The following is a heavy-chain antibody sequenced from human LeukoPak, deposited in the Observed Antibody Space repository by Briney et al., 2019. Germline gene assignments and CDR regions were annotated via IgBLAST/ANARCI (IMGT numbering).Heavy chain of an antibody. J-gene: IGHJ5*02. Sequence: PLETLSLTCTVSGGSISGCNFYWAWIRHPPGKTLVGFGSAYYSGSTYYNPPLKCRVTISVDTSKNQLSLKLSSVTAADTAVYYCARSFYEESWFDPWGQGTLAPVSS. V-gene: IGHV4-39*07. CDR2: AYYSGST. CDR1: GGSISGCNFY. D-gene: IGHD3-3*01. CDR3: ARSFYEESWFDP.